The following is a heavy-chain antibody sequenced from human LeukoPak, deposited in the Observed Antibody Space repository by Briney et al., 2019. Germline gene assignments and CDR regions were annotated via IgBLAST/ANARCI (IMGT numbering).Heavy chain of an antibody. J-gene: IGHJ5*02. D-gene: IGHD3-9*01. V-gene: IGHV3-21*01. CDR2: ISSSSSHI. CDR3: AKDVYYDILTGYQAGLFDP. CDR1: GFTFSSYS. Sequence: GGSLRLSCAASGFTFSSYSMNWVRQAPGKGLEWVSSISSSSSHIYYADSVKGRFTISRDNAKNTLYLQMNSLRPEDTAVYYCAKDVYYDILTGYQAGLFDPWGQGTLVTVSS.